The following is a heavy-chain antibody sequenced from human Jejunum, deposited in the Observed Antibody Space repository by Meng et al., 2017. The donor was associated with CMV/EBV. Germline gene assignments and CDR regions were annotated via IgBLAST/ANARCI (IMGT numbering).Heavy chain of an antibody. CDR1: CYSFPSYW. CDR3: ARRGYSYGYGMDV. D-gene: IGHD5-18*01. J-gene: IGHJ6*02. V-gene: IGHV5-51*01. Sequence: SCYSFPSYWIGWVRQLPGTGLEWLCLIYPGESDPRSSPSFHGQVIISAAKSITTAYLQWSSLKASDTAMYYCARRGYSYGYGMDVWGQGTTVTVSS. CDR2: IYPGESDP.